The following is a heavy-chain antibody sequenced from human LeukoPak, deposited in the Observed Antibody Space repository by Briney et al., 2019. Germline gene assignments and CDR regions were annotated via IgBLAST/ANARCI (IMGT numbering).Heavy chain of an antibody. Sequence: ASVKVSCKASGYTFTSYYMHWVRQAPGQGLEWMGIINPSGGSTSYAQKFQGRVTMTRDTSTSTAYMELRSLRSDDTAVYYCARDHYRGAAVFYHPYPKTNWFDPWGQGTLVTVSS. V-gene: IGHV1-46*01. CDR1: GYTFTSYY. CDR3: ARDHYRGAAVFYHPYPKTNWFDP. D-gene: IGHD6-13*01. J-gene: IGHJ5*02. CDR2: INPSGGST.